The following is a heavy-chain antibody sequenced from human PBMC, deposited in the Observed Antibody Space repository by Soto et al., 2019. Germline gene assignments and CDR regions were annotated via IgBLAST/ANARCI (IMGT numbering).Heavy chain of an antibody. CDR2: ISGYSGNA. CDR1: GYIFSDYG. CDR3: AKRTSGTTWGESDY. J-gene: IGHJ4*02. Sequence: QVQVMQSGAEVKKPGDSVKVSCKTSGYIFSDYGINWVRQAPGQGLEWMGRISGYSGNANLAQKFQGRVTMTTDKSTRTAYMELRRLRSDDTAVYYCAKRTSGTTWGESDYWGQGTLVTVSS. V-gene: IGHV1-18*04. D-gene: IGHD4-17*01.